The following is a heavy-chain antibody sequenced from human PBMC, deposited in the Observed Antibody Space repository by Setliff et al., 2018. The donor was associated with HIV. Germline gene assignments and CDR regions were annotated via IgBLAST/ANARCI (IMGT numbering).Heavy chain of an antibody. CDR1: GYTFSHYD. J-gene: IGHJ5*01. V-gene: IGHV1-3*01. CDR2: ISVGTGDS. Sequence: ASVKVSCKASGYTFSHYDIHWVRRAPGQTLEWVGRISVGTGDSKHSQNSQGRVSITRDTSANTAYMELTGLRSEDTAVYYCASEAGASSGWFGYWGQGTLVTVSS. D-gene: IGHD6-19*01. CDR3: ASEAGASSGWFGY.